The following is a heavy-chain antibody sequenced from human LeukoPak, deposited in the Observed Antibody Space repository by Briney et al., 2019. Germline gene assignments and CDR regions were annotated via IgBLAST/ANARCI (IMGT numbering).Heavy chain of an antibody. J-gene: IGHJ4*02. CDR2: ISAYNGNT. CDR1: GYTFTSYG. V-gene: IGHV1-18*01. CDR3: ARDLGYYYDSSGSDESGSYFDY. Sequence: ASVKVSCKASGYTFTSYGISWVRQAPGQGLEWMGWISAYNGNTNYAQKLQGRVTMTTDTSTSTAYMELRSLRSDDTAVYYCARDLGYYYDSSGSDESGSYFDYWGQGTLVTVSS. D-gene: IGHD3-22*01.